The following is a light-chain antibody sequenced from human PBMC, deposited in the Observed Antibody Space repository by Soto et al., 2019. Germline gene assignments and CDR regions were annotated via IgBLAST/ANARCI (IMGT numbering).Light chain of an antibody. CDR1: QSVSSSY. J-gene: IGKJ1*01. V-gene: IGKV3-20*01. CDR3: QQYGNSPWT. Sequence: EIVLTQSPGTLSLSPGERATLSCRASQSVSSSYLTWYQQKPDQAPRLLIYGTSTRATGIPDRFSGRGSGTDFTPTISRLEPEDFAVYYCQQYGNSPWTFGQGTKVEIK. CDR2: GTS.